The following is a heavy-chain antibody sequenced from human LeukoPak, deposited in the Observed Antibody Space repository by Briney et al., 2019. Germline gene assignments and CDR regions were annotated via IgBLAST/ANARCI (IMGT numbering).Heavy chain of an antibody. CDR3: AREVRGYSYGYFDY. D-gene: IGHD5-18*01. V-gene: IGHV4-30-4*01. J-gene: IGHJ4*02. Sequence: SQTLSLTCTVSGGSISSGDYYWSWIRPPPGKGLEWIGYIYYSGSTYYNPSLKSRVTISVDTSKNQFSLKLSSVTAADTAVYYCAREVRGYSYGYFDYWGQGTLVTVSS. CDR2: IYYSGST. CDR1: GGSISSGDYY.